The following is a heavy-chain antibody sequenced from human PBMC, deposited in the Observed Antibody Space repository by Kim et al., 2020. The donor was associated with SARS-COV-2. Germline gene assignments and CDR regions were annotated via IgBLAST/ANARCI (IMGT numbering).Heavy chain of an antibody. J-gene: IGHJ3*02. CDR3: ARGFSGIAVADYAFDI. CDR1: GGSFSGYY. Sequence: SETLSLTCAVYGGSFSGYYWSWIRQPPGKGLEWIGEINHSGSTNYNPSLKSRVTISVDTSKNQFSLKLSSVTAADTAVYYCARGFSGIAVADYAFDIWGQGTMVTVSS. CDR2: INHSGST. V-gene: IGHV4-34*01. D-gene: IGHD6-19*01.